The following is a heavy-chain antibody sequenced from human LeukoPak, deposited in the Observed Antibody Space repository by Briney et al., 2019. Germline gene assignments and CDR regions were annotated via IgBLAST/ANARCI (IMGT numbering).Heavy chain of an antibody. V-gene: IGHV1-8*01. Sequence: ASVKVSCKASGYTFTSYDINWVRQATGQGLEWMGWMNPNSGNTGYAQKFQGRVTMTRNTSISTAYMELSSLRSEDTAVYYCARGVVVVPAAMGEYYYYYMDVWGKGTTVAVSS. CDR1: GYTFTSYD. CDR2: MNPNSGNT. CDR3: ARGVVVVPAAMGEYYYYYMDV. J-gene: IGHJ6*03. D-gene: IGHD2-2*01.